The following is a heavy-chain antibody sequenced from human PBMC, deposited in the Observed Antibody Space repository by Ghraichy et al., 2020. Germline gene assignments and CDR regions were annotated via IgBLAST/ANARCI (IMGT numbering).Heavy chain of an antibody. Sequence: LTCAASGFTFSSYAMSWVRQAPGKGLEWVSAISGSGGSTYYADSVKGRFTISRDNSKNTLYLQMNSLRAEDTAVYYCAASPGRGGSYFGYWGQGTLVTVSS. V-gene: IGHV3-23*01. CDR2: ISGSGGST. CDR1: GFTFSSYA. J-gene: IGHJ4*02. D-gene: IGHD3-16*01. CDR3: AASPGRGGSYFGY.